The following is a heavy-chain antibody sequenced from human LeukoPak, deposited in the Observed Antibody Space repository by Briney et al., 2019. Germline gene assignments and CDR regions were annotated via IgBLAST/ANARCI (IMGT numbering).Heavy chain of an antibody. Sequence: GGSLRLSCAASGFTLSSYNVNWVRQAPGKGLEWVSYISSSSSTIYYADSVKGRFTISRDNAKNSLYLQMNSLRAEDTAVYYCARVPPGTPPNYYYYHMDVWGKGTTVTVSS. CDR3: ARVPPGTPPNYYYYHMDV. CDR2: ISSSSSTI. CDR1: GFTLSSYN. V-gene: IGHV3-48*01. J-gene: IGHJ6*03. D-gene: IGHD1-14*01.